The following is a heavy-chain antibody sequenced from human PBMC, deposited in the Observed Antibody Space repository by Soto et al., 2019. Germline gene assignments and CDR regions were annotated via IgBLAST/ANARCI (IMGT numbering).Heavy chain of an antibody. CDR3: ARDTGDGTFDF. Sequence: ASVKFSCKASGYTFSSYAMHWVRQAPGQRLEWMGWINAGYGNTKSSQKFQDRVTISRDTSASTAYMELTSLRSEDTAVYYCARDTGDGTFDFWGQGTLVTVSS. CDR1: GYTFSSYA. D-gene: IGHD7-27*01. V-gene: IGHV1-3*01. CDR2: INAGYGNT. J-gene: IGHJ4*02.